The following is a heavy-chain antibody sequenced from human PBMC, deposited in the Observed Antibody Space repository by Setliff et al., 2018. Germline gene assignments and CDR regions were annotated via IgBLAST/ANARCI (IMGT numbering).Heavy chain of an antibody. J-gene: IGHJ4*02. V-gene: IGHV3-7*01. Sequence: WLRQAPGKGLEWVASIKQDGSDKYYVDSVKGRVTISRDNAKNSLFLQRNSLRAEDSAMYFCARDRGGGLYDYWGQGTLVTVSS. D-gene: IGHD3-16*01. CDR2: IKQDGSDK. CDR3: ARDRGGGLYDY.